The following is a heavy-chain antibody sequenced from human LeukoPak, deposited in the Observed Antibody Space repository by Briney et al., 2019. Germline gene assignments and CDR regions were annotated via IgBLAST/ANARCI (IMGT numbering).Heavy chain of an antibody. D-gene: IGHD4-17*01. CDR1: VYTFTGYY. CDR3: ARQDDYGDYDAFDI. CDR2: INPNSGGT. Sequence: ASVKVSCKASVYTFTGYYMHWVRQAPGQGLEWMGWINPNSGGTNYAQKFQGRVTMTRDTSISTAYMELSRPRSDDTAVYYCARQDDYGDYDAFDIWGQGTMVTVSS. J-gene: IGHJ3*02. V-gene: IGHV1-2*02.